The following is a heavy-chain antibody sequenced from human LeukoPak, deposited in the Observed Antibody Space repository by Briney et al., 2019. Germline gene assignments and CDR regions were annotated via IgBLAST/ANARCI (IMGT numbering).Heavy chain of an antibody. D-gene: IGHD3-22*01. CDR3: ARGITMIVVVTDYYFDY. CDR2: IYYRGST. Sequence: SETLSLTCTVSGGSISSSSYYWGWIRQPPGKGLEWIGSIYYRGSTYYNPSLKSRVTISVDTSKNQFSLKLSSVTAADTAVYYCARGITMIVVVTDYYFDYWGQGTLVTVSS. V-gene: IGHV4-39*01. CDR1: GGSISSSSYY. J-gene: IGHJ4*02.